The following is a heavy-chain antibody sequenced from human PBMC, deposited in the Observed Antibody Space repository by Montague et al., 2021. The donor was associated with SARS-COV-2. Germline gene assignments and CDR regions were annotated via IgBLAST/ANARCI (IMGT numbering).Heavy chain of an antibody. CDR3: ARGTKRVFTYDYDSGGYASDY. Sequence: SETLSLTCAGDLGSCGGYYWRRTRQPPGEALSWAGEINRRVSTKYNPSLKSRVTISVDTSKNQFSLKLSSVTAADTAVYYRARGTKRVFTYDYDSGGYASDYWGQGTLVTVSS. D-gene: IGHD3-22*01. J-gene: IGHJ4*02. CDR2: INRRVST. V-gene: IGHV4-34*01. CDR1: LGSCGGYY.